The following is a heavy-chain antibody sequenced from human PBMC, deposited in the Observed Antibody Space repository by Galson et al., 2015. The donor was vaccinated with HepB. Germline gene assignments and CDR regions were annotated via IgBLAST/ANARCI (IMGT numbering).Heavy chain of an antibody. CDR2: ISPYNGHT. V-gene: IGHV1-18*01. J-gene: IGHJ6*02. CDR3: ARVLMVRGVISYYYGMDV. D-gene: IGHD3-10*01. Sequence: SVKVSCKASGYTFSSYSITWVRQAPGQGLEWMGWISPYNGHTNYAQKLQGRVTMTTDTSTSTAYMELRSLRSDDTAVYYCARVLMVRGVISYYYGMDVWGQGTTVTVSS. CDR1: GYTFSSYS.